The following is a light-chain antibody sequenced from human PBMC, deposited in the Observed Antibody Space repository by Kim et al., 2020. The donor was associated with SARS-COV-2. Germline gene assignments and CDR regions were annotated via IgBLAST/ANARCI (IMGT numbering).Light chain of an antibody. V-gene: IGLV10-54*01. CDR1: SNNVGNQG. Sequence: QAGLTQPPSVSKGLRQTATLTGTGNSNNVGNQGAAWLQQHQGHPPKLLSYRNNNRPSGISERLSASRSGNTASLTITGLQPEDEADYYCSAWDSSLSGWVFGGGTQLTVL. J-gene: IGLJ3*02. CDR3: SAWDSSLSGWV. CDR2: RNN.